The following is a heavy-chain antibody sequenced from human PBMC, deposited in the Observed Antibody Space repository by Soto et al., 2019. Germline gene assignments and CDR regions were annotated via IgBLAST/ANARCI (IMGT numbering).Heavy chain of an antibody. J-gene: IGHJ4*02. CDR1: GFTFSTYG. CDR3: ARLYCSGGDCPSRY. Sequence: QVQLVESGGGVVQPGRSLRLSCAASGFTFSTYGMHWVRQAPGKGLEWVAVIWYDGRNKYYADSVKGRFTISRDNSKNTLYLQMHSLRAEDTAVYYCARLYCSGGDCPSRYWGQGTLVTVSS. D-gene: IGHD2-15*01. CDR2: IWYDGRNK. V-gene: IGHV3-33*01.